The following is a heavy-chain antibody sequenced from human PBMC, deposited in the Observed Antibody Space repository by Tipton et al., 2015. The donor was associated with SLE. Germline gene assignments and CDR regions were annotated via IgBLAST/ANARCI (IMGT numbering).Heavy chain of an antibody. D-gene: IGHD3-16*01. V-gene: IGHV4-4*09. J-gene: IGHJ3*02. CDR2: IYSSVGT. Sequence: TLSLTCTVSGGSISTYYWTWIRQPPGKGLEWIGYIYSSVGTSYNPSLRSRVTVSVDTSKNQFSLKLTSVTAADTAVYYCARGASDAFDIWGQGTTVIVSS. CDR1: GGSISTYY. CDR3: ARGASDAFDI.